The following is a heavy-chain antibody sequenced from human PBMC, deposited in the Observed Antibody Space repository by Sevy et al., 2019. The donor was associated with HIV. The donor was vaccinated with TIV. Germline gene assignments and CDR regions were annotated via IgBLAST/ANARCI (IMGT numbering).Heavy chain of an antibody. Sequence: SETLSLTCAVSGFSISNGYYWGWIRQPPGKGLEWIGSIFHNGDTYSNPSLKSRLVISVDTSKNQFSLKLNSVTAADTAVYYWARATMLFCSGGNCYFFDDWGQGILVTVSS. V-gene: IGHV4-38-2*01. CDR1: GFSISNGYY. CDR3: ARATMLFCSGGNCYFFDD. J-gene: IGHJ4*02. D-gene: IGHD2-15*01. CDR2: IFHNGDT.